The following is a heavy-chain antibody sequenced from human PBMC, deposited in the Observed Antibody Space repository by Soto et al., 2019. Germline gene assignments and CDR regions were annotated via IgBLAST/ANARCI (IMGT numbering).Heavy chain of an antibody. J-gene: IGHJ4*02. D-gene: IGHD1-26*01. CDR1: GVSITGSY. CDR2: VYHSGTT. V-gene: IGHV4-59*01. CDR3: VRDMPYGAGSLAGCDY. Sequence: PSEPLSLTCSVSGVSITGSYWSWIRQPPGKTLEWIGYVYHSGTTTYNPSLKSRVSISVDTSKNQFSLRLTSVIAADTAVYYCVRDMPYGAGSLAGCDYWGQGILVTVSS.